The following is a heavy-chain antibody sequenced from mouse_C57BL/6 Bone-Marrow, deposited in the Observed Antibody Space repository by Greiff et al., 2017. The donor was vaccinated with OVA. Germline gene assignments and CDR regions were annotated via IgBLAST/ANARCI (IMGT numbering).Heavy chain of an antibody. J-gene: IGHJ4*01. V-gene: IGHV1-80*01. Sequence: QVQLQQSGAELVKPGASVKISCKASGYAFSSYWMNWVKQRPGKGLEWIGQIYPGDGDTNYNGKFKGKATLTADKSSSTAYMQLSSLTSEDSAVYFCARRPSSNGSSYNYAMDYWGQGTSVTVSS. CDR3: ARRPSSNGSSYNYAMDY. CDR2: IYPGDGDT. D-gene: IGHD1-1*01. CDR1: GYAFSSYW.